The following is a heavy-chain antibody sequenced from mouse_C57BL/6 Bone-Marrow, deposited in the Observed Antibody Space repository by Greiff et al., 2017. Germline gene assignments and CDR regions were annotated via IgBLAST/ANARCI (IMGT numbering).Heavy chain of an antibody. J-gene: IGHJ4*01. CDR2: IDPENGDT. Sequence: EVQLQQSGAELVRPGASVKLSCTASGFNIKDDYMHWVKQRPEQGLEWIGWIDPENGDTECASKFQGKATITADTSSNTAYLQLSSLTSEDTAVYYCTTGAMDYWGQGTSVTVSS. V-gene: IGHV14-4*01. CDR3: TTGAMDY. CDR1: GFNIKDDY.